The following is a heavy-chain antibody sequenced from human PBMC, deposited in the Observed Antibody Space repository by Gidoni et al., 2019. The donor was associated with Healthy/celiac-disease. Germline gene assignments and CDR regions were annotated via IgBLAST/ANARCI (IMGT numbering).Heavy chain of an antibody. CDR3: AKAHSHYGDYLFDY. CDR1: GFTFDDYT. D-gene: IGHD4-17*01. CDR2: ISWDGGST. J-gene: IGHJ4*02. V-gene: IGHV3-43*01. Sequence: EVQLVESGGVVVQPGGSLRLSCAASGFTFDDYTMHWVRQAPGKGLEWVSLISWDGGSTYYADSVKGRFTISRDNSKNSLYLQMNSLRTEDTALYYCAKAHSHYGDYLFDYWGQGTLVTVSS.